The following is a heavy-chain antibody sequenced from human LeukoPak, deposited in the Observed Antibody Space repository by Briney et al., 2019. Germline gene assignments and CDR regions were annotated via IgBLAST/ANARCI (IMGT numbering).Heavy chain of an antibody. CDR2: IYYSGST. CDR1: GGSISSYY. J-gene: IGHJ4*02. CDR3: ARHESPGYCSGGSCPIGAYYFDY. D-gene: IGHD2-15*01. Sequence: PSETLSLTCTVSGGSISSYYWSWIGQPPGKGLEWIGYIYYSGSTNYNPSLKSRVTISVDTSKNQFSLKLSSVTAADTAVYYCARHESPGYCSGGSCPIGAYYFDYWGQGTLVTVSS. V-gene: IGHV4-59*08.